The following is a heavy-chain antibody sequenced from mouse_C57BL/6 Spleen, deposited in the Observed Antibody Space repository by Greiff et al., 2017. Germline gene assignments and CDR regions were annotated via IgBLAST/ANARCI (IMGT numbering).Heavy chain of an antibody. Sequence: QVQLQQPGTELVKPGASVKLSCKASGYTFTSYWMHWVKQRPGQGLEWIGNINPSNGGTNYNEKFKSKATLTVDNSSSTAYMQLSSLTSEDAAVYYCAREDYGSSREYYFDYWGQGTTLTVSS. D-gene: IGHD1-1*01. CDR1: GYTFTSYW. CDR2: INPSNGGT. CDR3: AREDYGSSREYYFDY. J-gene: IGHJ2*01. V-gene: IGHV1-53*01.